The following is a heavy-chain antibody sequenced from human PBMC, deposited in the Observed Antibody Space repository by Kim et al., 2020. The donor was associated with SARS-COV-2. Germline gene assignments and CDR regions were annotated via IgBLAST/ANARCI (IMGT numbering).Heavy chain of an antibody. CDR3: ARGGYGSGNYGMDV. V-gene: IGHV1-69*04. Sequence: SVKVSCKASGGTFSSYAISWVRQAPGQGLEWMGRIIPILDIANYAQKFQGRVTITADKSTSTAHMELSSLRSEDTAVYYCARGGYGSGNYGMDVWGQGTTVTVSS. J-gene: IGHJ6*02. D-gene: IGHD3-10*01. CDR2: IIPILDIA. CDR1: GGTFSSYA.